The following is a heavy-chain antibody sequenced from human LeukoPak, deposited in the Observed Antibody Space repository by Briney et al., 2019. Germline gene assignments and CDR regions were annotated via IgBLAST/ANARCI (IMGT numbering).Heavy chain of an antibody. CDR2: ISYDGSNK. D-gene: IGHD3-22*01. V-gene: IGHV3-30-3*01. J-gene: IGHJ4*02. CDR1: GFTFSRYT. Sequence: GGSLRLSCGASGFTFSRYTMHWVRQAPGKGLEWVAVISYDGSNKYYADSVKGRFTISRDNSKNTLYLQMNSLRAEDTAVYYCARDQGSSGYWAPGSGVDYWGQGTLVTVSS. CDR3: ARDQGSSGYWAPGSGVDY.